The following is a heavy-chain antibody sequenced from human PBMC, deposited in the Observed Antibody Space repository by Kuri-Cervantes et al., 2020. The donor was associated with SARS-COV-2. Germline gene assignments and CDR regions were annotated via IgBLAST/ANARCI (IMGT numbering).Heavy chain of an antibody. J-gene: IGHJ4*02. D-gene: IGHD2-21*01. CDR3: AKDHFGVPDF. V-gene: IGHV3-30*18. Sequence: GGSLRLSCAASGFNFGRSDMHWVRQAPGKGLEWVAFISNDAKHKKCMVSGKGRFTISRDNTQNTLLLQMTSLRSGDTAIYYCAKDHFGVPDFWGQGTLVTVSS. CDR2: ISNDAKHK. CDR1: GFNFGRSD.